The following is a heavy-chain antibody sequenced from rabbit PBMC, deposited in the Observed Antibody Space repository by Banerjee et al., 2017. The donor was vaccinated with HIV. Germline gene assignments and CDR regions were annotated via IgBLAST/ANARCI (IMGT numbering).Heavy chain of an antibody. V-gene: IGHV1S45*01. D-gene: IGHD4-1*01. CDR2: INGGSSGST. Sequence: QQQLEESGGDLVKPGASLTLTCTASGFSFISSYWICWVRQAPGKGLEWIACINGGSSGSTYYASWAKGRFTISKTSWTTVTLQMTSLTAADTASYFCARDLAGVIGWNFDLWGQGTLVTVS. J-gene: IGHJ4*01. CDR3: ARDLAGVIGWNFDL. CDR1: GFSFISSYW.